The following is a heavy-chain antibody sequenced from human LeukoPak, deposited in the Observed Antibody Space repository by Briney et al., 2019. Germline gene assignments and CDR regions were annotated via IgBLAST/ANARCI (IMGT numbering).Heavy chain of an antibody. CDR2: ISSTGIAA. CDR1: GFTFNNYA. D-gene: IGHD1-26*01. CDR3: ASGIVGATGY. V-gene: IGHV3-23*01. Sequence: GGSLRLSCATSGFTFNNYAMSWVRQAPGKGLEWVSAISSTGIAAYYADSVKGRFTISRDNSKNTLYLQMNSLRAEDTAVYYCASGIVGATGYWGQGTLVTVSS. J-gene: IGHJ4*02.